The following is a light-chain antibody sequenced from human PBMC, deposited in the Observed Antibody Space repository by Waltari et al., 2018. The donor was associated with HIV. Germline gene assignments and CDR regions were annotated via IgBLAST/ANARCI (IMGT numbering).Light chain of an antibody. CDR2: WAS. CDR1: QSVLDRSNNKNY. J-gene: IGKJ1*01. CDR3: QQYYSTPWK. Sequence: DIVMTQSPDSLAVSLGERATINCKSSQSVLDRSNNKNYLAWYQQKPGQPPRLLSYWASTCYSGVPDRFSGSGSGTDFTLTISSLQAEDVAVYYCQQYYSTPWKFGPGTKVEIK. V-gene: IGKV4-1*01.